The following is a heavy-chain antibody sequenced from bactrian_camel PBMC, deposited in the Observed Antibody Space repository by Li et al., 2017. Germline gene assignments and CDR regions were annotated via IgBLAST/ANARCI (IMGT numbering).Heavy chain of an antibody. J-gene: IGHJ4*01. CDR3: ASDDSDRWFSRTAY. CDR1: GASEFTFSMYD. Sequence: VQLVESGGGLVQPGGSLRLSCAASGASEFTFSMYDMIWVRQAPGKGLEWVSVTVSGGSTTYSDSVKGRFTISVDNAKNTVNLQMNSLKTEDTAVYYCASDDSDRWFSRTAYWGQGTQVTVS. D-gene: IGHD2*01. CDR2: TVSGGSTT. V-gene: IGHV3S40*01.